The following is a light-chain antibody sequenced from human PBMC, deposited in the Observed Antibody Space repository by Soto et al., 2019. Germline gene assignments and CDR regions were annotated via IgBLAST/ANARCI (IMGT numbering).Light chain of an antibody. J-gene: IGLJ3*02. CDR3: CSYAGTFTWV. V-gene: IGLV2-11*01. Sequence: QSALTQPRSVSGSPGQSVTISCSGTGSDIGDTYVSWFQQHPGKVPKLIIYDVNKRPSGVPDRFSGSKSGNAASLTISGLQAEDVADYYCCSYAGTFTWVFGGGTKLTVL. CDR2: DVN. CDR1: GSDIGDTY.